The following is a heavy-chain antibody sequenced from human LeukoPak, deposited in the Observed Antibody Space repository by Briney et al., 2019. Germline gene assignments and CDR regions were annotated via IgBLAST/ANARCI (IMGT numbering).Heavy chain of an antibody. D-gene: IGHD5-18*01. CDR2: IFPGNSDT. Sequence: GESLKISCEGSGYSFASYWIGWARQMPGEGLEWMAIIFPGNSDTIYSPSSQGQVTISADKSISTAYLQWRGLKASDTAMYYCVRHNNYALDYWGQGTLVTVSS. CDR1: GYSFASYW. J-gene: IGHJ4*02. V-gene: IGHV5-51*01. CDR3: VRHNNYALDY.